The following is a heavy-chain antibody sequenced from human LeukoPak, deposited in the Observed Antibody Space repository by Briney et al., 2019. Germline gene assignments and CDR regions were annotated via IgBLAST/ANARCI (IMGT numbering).Heavy chain of an antibody. CDR3: ARDRWELGGFNAFDI. D-gene: IGHD1-26*01. CDR1: GFTFSSYA. V-gene: IGHV3-30-3*01. J-gene: IGHJ3*02. Sequence: PGRSLRLSCAASGFTFSSYAMHWVRQAPGKGLEWVAVISYDGSNKYYADSVKGRFTISRDNSKNTLYLQMNSLRAEDTAVYYCARDRWELGGFNAFDIWGQGTMVTVSS. CDR2: ISYDGSNK.